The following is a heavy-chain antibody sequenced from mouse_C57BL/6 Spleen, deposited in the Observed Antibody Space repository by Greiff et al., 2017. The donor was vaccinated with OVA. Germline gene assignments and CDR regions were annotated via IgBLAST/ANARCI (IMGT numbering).Heavy chain of an antibody. D-gene: IGHD2-3*01. Sequence: EVHLVESGEGLVKPGGSLKLSCAASGFTFSSYAMSWVRQTPEKRLEWVAYISSGGDYSYYADTVKGRFTISRDNARNTLYLQMSSLKSEDTAMYYCTREDGYVFDYWGQGTTLTVSS. V-gene: IGHV5-9-1*02. J-gene: IGHJ2*01. CDR1: GFTFSSYA. CDR3: TREDGYVFDY. CDR2: ISSGGDYS.